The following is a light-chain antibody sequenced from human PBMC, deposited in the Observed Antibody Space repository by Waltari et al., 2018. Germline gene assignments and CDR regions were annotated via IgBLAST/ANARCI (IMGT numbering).Light chain of an antibody. CDR2: GDI. CDR3: QLWDIHSDHYI. CDR1: KYGSEV. Sequence: SYDLTQSPSLSVSPGQPARITCGGDKYGSEVVNRYQQKPPQAPVLVVYGDIERPSGIPERFSGSKSGNTATLTITRVAAGDEADYYCQLWDIHSDHYIFGPGT. J-gene: IGLJ1*01. V-gene: IGLV3-21*02.